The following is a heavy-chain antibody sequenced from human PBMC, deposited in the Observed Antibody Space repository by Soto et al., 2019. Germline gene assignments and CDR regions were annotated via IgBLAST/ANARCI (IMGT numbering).Heavy chain of an antibody. CDR1: GDFVSSNKIT. J-gene: IGHJ4*02. Sequence: KQSQTLSLTCAISGDFVSSNKITWNWIRQSPSRGLEWLGRTYYRSNWFNDYAVSVRSRITINPDTSKNQFSLQLNSVTPEDTAVYYCATTRAQWLGSGEYFDYWGQGALVTVSS. CDR3: ATTRAQWLGSGEYFDY. V-gene: IGHV6-1*01. D-gene: IGHD6-19*01. CDR2: TYYRSNWFN.